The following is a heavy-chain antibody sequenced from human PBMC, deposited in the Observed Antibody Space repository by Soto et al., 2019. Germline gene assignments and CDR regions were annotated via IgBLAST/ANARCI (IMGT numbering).Heavy chain of an antibody. CDR2: IRGSGDST. D-gene: IGHD4-17*01. CDR1: GFTFSTYA. CDR3: AKSLDGGLDY. J-gene: IGHJ4*02. V-gene: IGHV3-23*01. Sequence: EVQLSESGGGLVQPGGSLRLSCAASGFTFSTYAMSWVRQAPGKGLEWVSGIRGSGDSTHYADSVKGRFTISRDNSKNSLYLQMNSLRVEDTAVYYCAKSLDGGLDYWGQGTLVTVSS.